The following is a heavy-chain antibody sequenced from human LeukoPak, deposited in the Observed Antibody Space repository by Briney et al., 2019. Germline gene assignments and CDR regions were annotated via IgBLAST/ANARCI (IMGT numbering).Heavy chain of an antibody. CDR2: INPKTGVT. CDR1: GYRFSDYY. Sequence: ASVKVSCKASGYRFSDYYMFWIRQAPGQGLESVGWINPKTGVTSYAQKFQGRVTVTTDTSISTLYMELNSLTSDDTALYYCARDHISGKDDRNFDYWGQGTLVTVSS. J-gene: IGHJ4*02. D-gene: IGHD3-10*01. CDR3: ARDHISGKDDRNFDY. V-gene: IGHV1-2*02.